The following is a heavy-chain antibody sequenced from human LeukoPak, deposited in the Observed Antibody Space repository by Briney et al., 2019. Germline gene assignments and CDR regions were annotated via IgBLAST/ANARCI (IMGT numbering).Heavy chain of an antibody. V-gene: IGHV3-21*01. CDR2: ISSSSSYI. Sequence: GGSLRLSCAASGFTFSSYSVNWVRQAPGKGLEWVSSISSSSSYIYYADSVKGRFTISRDNAKNSLYLQMNSLRAEDTAVYYCARDQSRWSPAAYPWGQGTLVTVSS. D-gene: IGHD2-2*01. CDR3: ARDQSRWSPAAYP. J-gene: IGHJ5*02. CDR1: GFTFSSYS.